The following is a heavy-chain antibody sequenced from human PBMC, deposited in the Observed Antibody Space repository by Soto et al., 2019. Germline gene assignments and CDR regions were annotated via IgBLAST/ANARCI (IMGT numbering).Heavy chain of an antibody. J-gene: IGHJ4*02. V-gene: IGHV4-39*01. CDR2: VYYSGST. Sequence: SETLSLTCTVSGGSVSSSSYYWGWVRQPPGKGLEWIGSVYYSGSTYYNPSLESRVTISVDKSKNQFSLKLMSLSAADTAVYYCGSLEGRAYTTDNFDYWGQGALVTVSS. D-gene: IGHD3-16*01. CDR3: GSLEGRAYTTDNFDY. CDR1: GGSVSSSSYY.